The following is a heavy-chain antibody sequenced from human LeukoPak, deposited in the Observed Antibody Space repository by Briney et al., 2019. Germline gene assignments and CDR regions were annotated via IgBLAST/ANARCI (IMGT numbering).Heavy chain of an antibody. CDR1: GYTFTDYY. D-gene: IGHD1-1*01. Sequence: GASVRVSCKASGYTFTDYYIDWVRQAPGQGLEWMGIINPSGGSTSYAQKFQGRVTMTRDTSTSTVYMELSSLRSEDTAVYYCARDSGFDIWGQGTMVTVSS. CDR2: INPSGGST. J-gene: IGHJ3*02. CDR3: ARDSGFDI. V-gene: IGHV1-46*01.